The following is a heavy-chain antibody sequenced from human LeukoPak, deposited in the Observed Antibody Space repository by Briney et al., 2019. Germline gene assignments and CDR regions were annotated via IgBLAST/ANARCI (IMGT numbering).Heavy chain of an antibody. CDR2: IYYSGST. CDR3: ARRDSRLVFDY. V-gene: IGHV4-34*01. CDR1: GGSLSGFY. Sequence: SETLSLTCAVYGGSLSGFYWSWIRQPPGKGLEWIGSIYYSGSTYYNPSLKSRVTISVDTSKNQFSLKLSSMTAADTAVYYCARRDSRLVFDYWGQGTLVTVSS. J-gene: IGHJ4*02. D-gene: IGHD6-6*01.